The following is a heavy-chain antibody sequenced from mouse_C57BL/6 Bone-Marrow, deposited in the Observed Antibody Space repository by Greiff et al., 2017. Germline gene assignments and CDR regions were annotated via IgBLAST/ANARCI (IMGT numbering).Heavy chain of an antibody. CDR1: GFNIKDYY. V-gene: IGHV14-2*01. J-gene: IGHJ1*03. D-gene: IGHD2-4*01. CDR3: ARGVYYDYDGWYFDV. Sequence: EVKLQESGAELVKPGASVKLSCTASGFNIKDYYMHWVKQRTEQGLEWIGRIDPEDGETKYAPKFQGKATITADTSSNTAYLQLSSLTSEDTAVYYCARGVYYDYDGWYFDVWGTGTTVTVSS. CDR2: IDPEDGET.